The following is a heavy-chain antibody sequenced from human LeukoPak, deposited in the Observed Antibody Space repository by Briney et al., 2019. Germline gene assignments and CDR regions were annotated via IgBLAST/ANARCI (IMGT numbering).Heavy chain of an antibody. Sequence: GGSLRLSCAASGFTFSSYWMSWVRQAPGKGLEWVSAISGSGGSTYYADSVKGRFTISRDNSKNTLYLQMNSLRAEDTAVYYCAKRLILYSSSWYYFDYWGQGTLVTVSS. J-gene: IGHJ4*02. D-gene: IGHD6-13*01. V-gene: IGHV3-23*01. CDR3: AKRLILYSSSWYYFDY. CDR2: ISGSGGST. CDR1: GFTFSSYW.